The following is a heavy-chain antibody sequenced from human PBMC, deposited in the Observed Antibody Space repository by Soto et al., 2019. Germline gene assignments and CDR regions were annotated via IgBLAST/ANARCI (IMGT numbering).Heavy chain of an antibody. V-gene: IGHV3-23*01. CDR1: GFTFSSYA. CDR2: ISGSGGST. CDR3: AKGSLSEVRGVNDN. Sequence: GGSLRLSCAAYGFTFSSYAMSWVRQAPGKGLEWVSAISGSGGSTYYADSVKGRFTISRDNSKNSLYLQMISMRAEDTAVYYCAKGSLSEVRGVNDNWGQGTLVTVSS. J-gene: IGHJ4*02. D-gene: IGHD3-10*01.